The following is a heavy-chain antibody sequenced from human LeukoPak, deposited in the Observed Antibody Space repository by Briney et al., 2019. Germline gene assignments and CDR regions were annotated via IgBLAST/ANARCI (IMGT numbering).Heavy chain of an antibody. D-gene: IGHD3-9*01. CDR1: GFTFPSNA. J-gene: IGHJ4*02. V-gene: IGHV3-23*01. Sequence: GGSLRLSCAVDGFTFPSNAMSWVRQAPGKGLEWVSIISNSGDSTWYADSVKGRFTISRDNSKNTLSLQMDCLRAEDSAVYYCSPDLRDRDWSVSYWGQGTLVTVSS. CDR3: SPDLRDRDWSVSY. CDR2: ISNSGDST.